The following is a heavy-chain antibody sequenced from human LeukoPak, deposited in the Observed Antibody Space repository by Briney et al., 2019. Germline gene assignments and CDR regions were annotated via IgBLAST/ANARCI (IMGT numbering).Heavy chain of an antibody. D-gene: IGHD3-22*01. CDR2: IKQDGTEK. Sequence: GGSLRLSCAASGFTLSSSWMSWVRQAPGKGPEWVANIKQDGTEKYYVGSVRGRFTISRDNAKNSLYLQMDSLRAEDTAVYYCARDWYYYDSSGSSYYFDYWGQGTLVTVSS. V-gene: IGHV3-7*01. CDR3: ARDWYYYDSSGSSYYFDY. J-gene: IGHJ4*02. CDR1: GFTLSSSW.